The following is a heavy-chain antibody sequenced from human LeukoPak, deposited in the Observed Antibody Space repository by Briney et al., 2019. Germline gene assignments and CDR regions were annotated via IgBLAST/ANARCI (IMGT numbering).Heavy chain of an antibody. Sequence: GGSLRLSCAASGFTFSSYAMHWVRQAPGKGLEWVAVISYDGSNKYYADSVKGRFTISRDNSKNTLYLQMNSLRAEDTAVYYCARERGNSADFDNWGQATLVTVP. J-gene: IGHJ4*02. V-gene: IGHV3-30*04. D-gene: IGHD4-23*01. CDR2: ISYDGSNK. CDR3: ARERGNSADFDN. CDR1: GFTFSSYA.